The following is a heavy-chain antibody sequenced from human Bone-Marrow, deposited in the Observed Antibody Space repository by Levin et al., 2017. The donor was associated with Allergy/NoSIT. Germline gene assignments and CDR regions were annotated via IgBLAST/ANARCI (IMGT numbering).Heavy chain of an antibody. V-gene: IGHV4-39*01. J-gene: IGHJ4*02. D-gene: IGHD5-12*01. CDR2: IYYSGST. CDR3: ARHVSGYDLFFDY. Sequence: SQTLSLTCTVSGGSISSSSYYWGWIRQPPGKGLEWIGSIYYSGSTYYNPSLKSRVTISVDTSKNQFSLKLSSVTAADTAVYYCARHVSGYDLFFDYWGQGTLVTVSS. CDR1: GGSISSSSYY.